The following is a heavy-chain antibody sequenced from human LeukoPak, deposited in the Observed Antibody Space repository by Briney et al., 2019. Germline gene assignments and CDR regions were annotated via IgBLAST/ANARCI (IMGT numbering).Heavy chain of an antibody. V-gene: IGHV4-59*01. D-gene: IGHD3-10*01. CDR1: GGSIDSYY. CDR3: ARESFGSGRNNWFDP. Sequence: SETLSLTCTVSGGSIDSYYWSWIRQPPGKGLEWIGFIYYSGSTKYNPSLKSRVTISMDRSTNQFSLKLTSVTAADAAVYHCARESFGSGRNNWFDPWGQGTLVTVSS. J-gene: IGHJ5*02. CDR2: IYYSGST.